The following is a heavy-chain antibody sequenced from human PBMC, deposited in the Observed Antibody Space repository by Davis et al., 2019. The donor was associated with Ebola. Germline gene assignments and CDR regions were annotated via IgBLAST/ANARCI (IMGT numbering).Heavy chain of an antibody. V-gene: IGHV4-61*08. CDR3: AREVTMVRGMDV. CDR1: GGSISSGGYS. J-gene: IGHJ6*02. CDR2: IYYSGST. D-gene: IGHD3-10*01. Sequence: SETLSLTCAVSGGSISSGGYSWSWIRQPPGKGLEWIGYIYYSGSTNYNPSLKSRVTISVDTSKNQFSLKLSSVTAADTAVYYCAREVTMVRGMDVWGQGTTVTVSS.